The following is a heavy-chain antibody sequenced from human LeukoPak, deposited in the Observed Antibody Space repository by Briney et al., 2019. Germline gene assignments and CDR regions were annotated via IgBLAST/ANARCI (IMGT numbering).Heavy chain of an antibody. V-gene: IGHV1-69*01. CDR3: ARHSYYYDSSLHFDY. CDR2: IPIFVTA. Sequence: IPIFVTANYAQKFQGRVTITADESTSTAYMELRSLRSDDTAVYYCARHSYYYDSSLHFDYWGQGTLVTVSS. D-gene: IGHD3-22*01. J-gene: IGHJ4*02.